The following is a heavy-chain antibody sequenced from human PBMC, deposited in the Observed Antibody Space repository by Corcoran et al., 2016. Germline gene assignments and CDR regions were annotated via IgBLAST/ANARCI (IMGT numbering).Heavy chain of an antibody. CDR1: GFTFVGHW. V-gene: IGHV3-7*03. Sequence: EVQLVESGGGLFQPGGSLRLSCAASGFTFVGHWMTWVRQAPGKVLEWVANLKEDGSESYYVDSVRGRFTISSDNAKNSLFLQMNSLRAEDTAVYYCAREWAVAGRTYFDCWGQGTLVTVSS. D-gene: IGHD1-1*01. J-gene: IGHJ4*02. CDR2: LKEDGSES. CDR3: AREWAVAGRTYFDC.